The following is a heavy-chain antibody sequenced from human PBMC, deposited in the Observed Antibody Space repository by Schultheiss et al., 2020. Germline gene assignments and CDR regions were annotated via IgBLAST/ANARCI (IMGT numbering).Heavy chain of an antibody. J-gene: IGHJ3*02. D-gene: IGHD5-18*01. CDR3: AKDVGYSYGYDAFDI. CDR1: GFTFSYYY. V-gene: IGHV3-74*01. Sequence: GGSLRLSCAASGFTFSYYYMSGVRQAPGKGLVWVSRINSDGSSTSYADSVKGRFTISRDNSKNTLYLQMNSLRAEDTAVYYCAKDVGYSYGYDAFDIWGQGTMVTVS. CDR2: INSDGSST.